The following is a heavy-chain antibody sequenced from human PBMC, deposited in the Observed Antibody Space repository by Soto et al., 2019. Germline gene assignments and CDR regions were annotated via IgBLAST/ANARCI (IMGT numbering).Heavy chain of an antibody. CDR2: ISDTGGST. D-gene: IGHD2-2*01. Sequence: EVQLLESGGGLVQPGGSLSLSCAASGFTFSSYAMSWVRQAPGKGLEWVSSISDTGGSTYHAASVRGRFTISRDNSKNTLYLQMNSLRAADTALYYSAKLGSTNCRGHMDVWGKGATVTVSS. CDR1: GFTFSSYA. J-gene: IGHJ6*03. CDR3: AKLGSTNCRGHMDV. V-gene: IGHV3-23*01.